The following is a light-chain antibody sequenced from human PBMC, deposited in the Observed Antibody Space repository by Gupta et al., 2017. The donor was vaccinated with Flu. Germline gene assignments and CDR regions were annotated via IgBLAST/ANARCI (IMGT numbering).Light chain of an antibody. J-gene: IGLJ3*02. CDR1: SSDIVYYDF. V-gene: IGLV2-14*01. CDR2: GVS. CDR3: SSYTTSSTPV. Sequence: SSDIVYYDFVSWYQQYPGKVPKLLIYGVSDRASGVSDRFSGSKSGNTASLTISGLQADDEADYYCSSYTTSSTPVFGGGTKVTVL.